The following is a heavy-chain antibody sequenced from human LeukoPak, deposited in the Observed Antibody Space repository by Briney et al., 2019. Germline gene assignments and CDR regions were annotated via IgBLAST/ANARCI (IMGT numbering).Heavy chain of an antibody. CDR1: GFTFSSYG. Sequence: PGRSLRLSCAASGFTFSSYGMNWVRQAPGKGLEWVSYISSSGSTIYYADSVKGRFTISRDNAKNSLYLQMNSLRAEDTAVYYCASKFSGWYYWGQGTLVTVSS. D-gene: IGHD6-19*01. J-gene: IGHJ4*02. CDR2: ISSSGSTI. CDR3: ASKFSGWYY. V-gene: IGHV3-48*04.